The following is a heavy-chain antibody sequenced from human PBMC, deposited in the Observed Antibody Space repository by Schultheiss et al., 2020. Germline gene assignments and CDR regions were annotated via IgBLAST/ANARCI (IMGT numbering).Heavy chain of an antibody. J-gene: IGHJ6*02. Sequence: GGSLRLSCAASGFTFSSYDMHWVRQATGKGLEWVSAIGTAGDPYYPGSVKGRFTISRDNSKNTLYLQMSSLRAEDTAIYYCAKDDGGWYLHYYYYGMDVWGQGTTVTVSS. D-gene: IGHD6-19*01. CDR3: AKDDGGWYLHYYYYGMDV. V-gene: IGHV3-13*05. CDR2: IGTAGDP. CDR1: GFTFSSYD.